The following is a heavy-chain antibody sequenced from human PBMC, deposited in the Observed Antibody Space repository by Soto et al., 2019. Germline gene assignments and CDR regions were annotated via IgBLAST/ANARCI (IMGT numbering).Heavy chain of an antibody. CDR1: GGTLSSYA. CDR3: ARDRGELCGSGSYPNYYYYYYGMDV. Sequence: GASVKVSCKASGGTLSSYAISWVRQAPGQGLEWMGGIIPIFGTANYAQKFQGRVTITADESTSTAYMELSSLRSEDTAAYYCARDRGELCGSGSYPNYYYYYYGMDVWGQGTTVTVSS. CDR2: IIPIFGTA. V-gene: IGHV1-69*13. J-gene: IGHJ6*02. D-gene: IGHD3-10*01.